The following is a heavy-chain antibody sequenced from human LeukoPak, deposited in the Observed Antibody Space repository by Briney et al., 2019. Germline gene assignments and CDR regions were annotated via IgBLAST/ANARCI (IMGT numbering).Heavy chain of an antibody. Sequence: SAKVSCKASGGTFSSYAISWVRQAPGQGLEWMGGIIPIFGTANYAQKFQGRVTITADESTSTAYMELSSLRSEDTAVYYCARTDLMYCSSTSCYHPLYYYGMDVWGQGTTVTVSS. J-gene: IGHJ6*02. CDR2: IIPIFGTA. CDR1: GGTFSSYA. D-gene: IGHD2-2*01. CDR3: ARTDLMYCSSTSCYHPLYYYGMDV. V-gene: IGHV1-69*13.